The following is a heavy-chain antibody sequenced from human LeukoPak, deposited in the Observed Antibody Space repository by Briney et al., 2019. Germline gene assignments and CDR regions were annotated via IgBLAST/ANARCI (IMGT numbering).Heavy chain of an antibody. J-gene: IGHJ4*02. V-gene: IGHV5-10-1*01. D-gene: IGHD3-22*01. Sequence: GESLKISCKGSGYSFTNYGISWARQMPGKGLEWMGRIDPSDSYSNYGPSCQGHVTISADRSISTAYLQWRSLKAPYTAMYYCARQLDYYDKRDYWGEGTLVTVAS. CDR3: ARQLDYYDKRDY. CDR1: GYSFTNYG. CDR2: IDPSDSYS.